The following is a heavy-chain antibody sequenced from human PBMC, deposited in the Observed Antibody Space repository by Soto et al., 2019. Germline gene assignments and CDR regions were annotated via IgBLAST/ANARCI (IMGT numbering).Heavy chain of an antibody. Sequence: ERQMPGKGLEWMGRIDPSDSYTNYSPSFQGHVTISADKSISTAYLQWSSLKASDTAMYYCARASYYGMDVLVQGTTVTVSS. V-gene: IGHV5-10-1*01. CDR3: ARASYYGMDV. CDR2: IDPSDSYT. J-gene: IGHJ6*01.